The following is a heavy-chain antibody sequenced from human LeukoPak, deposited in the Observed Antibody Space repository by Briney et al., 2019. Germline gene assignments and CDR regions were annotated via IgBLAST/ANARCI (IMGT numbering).Heavy chain of an antibody. CDR2: ISAYNGNT. CDR3: ARDQYYYDSSGYSGAYYFDY. D-gene: IGHD3-22*01. J-gene: IGHJ4*02. Sequence: ASVKVSCKASGYTFTSYGISWVRQAPGQGLEWMGWISAYNGNTNYAQKLQGRVTMTTDTSTSTAYMELRSLRSDDTAVYYCARDQYYYDSSGYSGAYYFDYWGQGTLVTVSS. CDR1: GYTFTSYG. V-gene: IGHV1-18*01.